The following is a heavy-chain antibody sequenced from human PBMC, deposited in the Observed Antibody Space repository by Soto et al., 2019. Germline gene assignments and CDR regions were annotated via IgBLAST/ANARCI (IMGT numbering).Heavy chain of an antibody. CDR1: GFSLTTSGVG. J-gene: IGHJ4*02. CDR2: IYWDDDK. CDR3: AHRVLRTVFGLVTTTAIYFDF. D-gene: IGHD3-3*01. Sequence: QITLNESGPTQVKPRQTLTLTCTFSGFSLTTSGVGVGWIRQSPGKAPEWLALIYWDDDKRYSPSLKSRLTITKDTPKNPGVLTMADLDPADTATYYCAHRVLRTVFGLVTTTAIYFDFWGQGTPVAVSS. V-gene: IGHV2-5*02.